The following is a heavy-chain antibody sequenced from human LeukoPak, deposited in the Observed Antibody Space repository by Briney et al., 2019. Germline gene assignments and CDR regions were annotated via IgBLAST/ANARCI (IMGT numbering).Heavy chain of an antibody. D-gene: IGHD2-15*01. CDR3: AKLVVVAATDAFEI. CDR1: GYTFTSYG. Sequence: WVKVSCKASGYTFTSYGISWVRQAPGQGLEWMGWISAMNGNTLYAHKLQGRVTMTTDTSTSTVNMELRSLRSDDTAVYYCAKLVVVAATDAFEIWGQGTMVTVSS. CDR2: ISAMNGNT. J-gene: IGHJ3*02. V-gene: IGHV1-18*01.